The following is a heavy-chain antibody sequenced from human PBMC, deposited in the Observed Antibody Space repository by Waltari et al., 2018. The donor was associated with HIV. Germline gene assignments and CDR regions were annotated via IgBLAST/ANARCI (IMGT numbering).Heavy chain of an antibody. Sequence: EVQLVESGGGLVQPGGSLRLSCAASGFTFSSYWMPWVRQAPGKGLVWGSRINSDGSITSHADSVKGRFTISRDNARNTLYLQMNSLGAEDTAMYYCAKGGTSGYTFGFGRWGQGTLVTVSS. CDR2: INSDGSIT. CDR1: GFTFSSYW. D-gene: IGHD5-18*01. CDR3: AKGGTSGYTFGFGR. V-gene: IGHV3-74*01. J-gene: IGHJ1*01.